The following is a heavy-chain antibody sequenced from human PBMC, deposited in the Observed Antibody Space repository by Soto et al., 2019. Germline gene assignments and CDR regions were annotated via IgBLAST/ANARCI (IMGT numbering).Heavy chain of an antibody. CDR1: GFTFDTYG. Sequence: GSLRLSCVASGFTFDTYGIHWVRQAPGKGLQWVALISYEGSNTYYADSVRGRFTISRDNSKNTLYLQMNTLRPEDTGLYYCARVTPGNNLYYFSGLDFWGQGTPVTVSS. V-gene: IGHV3-30-3*01. CDR3: ARVTPGNNLYYFSGLDF. D-gene: IGHD1-1*01. CDR2: ISYEGSNT. J-gene: IGHJ6*02.